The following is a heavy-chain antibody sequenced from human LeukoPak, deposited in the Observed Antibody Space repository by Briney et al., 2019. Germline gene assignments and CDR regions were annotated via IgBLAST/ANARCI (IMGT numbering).Heavy chain of an antibody. CDR3: ARVDDFTYDF. Sequence: GGSLRLSCAAPGFTFGSYATHWVRQAPGKGLEYVSAITNDGGTTFYANSVKGRFTISRDNSKNTLFLQMGSLRPEDMAVYYCARVDDFTYDFWGQGTLVTVSS. CDR2: ITNDGGTT. V-gene: IGHV3-64*01. D-gene: IGHD2-2*03. J-gene: IGHJ4*02. CDR1: GFTFGSYA.